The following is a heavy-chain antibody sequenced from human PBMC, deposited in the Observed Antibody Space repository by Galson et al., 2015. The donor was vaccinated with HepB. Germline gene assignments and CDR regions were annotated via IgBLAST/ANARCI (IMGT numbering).Heavy chain of an antibody. V-gene: IGHV3-9*01. CDR2: ISWNSGSI. CDR1: GFTFDDYA. D-gene: IGHD5-24*01. J-gene: IGHJ3*02. Sequence: SLRLSCAASGFTFDDYAMHWVRQAPGKGLEWVSGISWNSGSIGYADSVKGRFTISRDNAKNSLYLQMNSLRAEDTALYYCAREMRLNAWGEWDRDAFDIWGQGTTVTVSS. CDR3: AREMRLNAWGEWDRDAFDI.